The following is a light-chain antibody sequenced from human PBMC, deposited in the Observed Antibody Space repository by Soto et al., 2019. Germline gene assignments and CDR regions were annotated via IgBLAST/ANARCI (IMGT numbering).Light chain of an antibody. CDR3: QQHSNWPGLIT. V-gene: IGKV3-11*01. CDR1: QSVTNY. Sequence: EIVLTQSPATLSLSPGERATLSCRASQSVTNYLNWYQQKPGQGPRLLIFDASNRATGTPPRFSGSGCGTDFTLTIRSLEPEDFAVYYCQQHSNWPGLITFGQGTRLEIK. CDR2: DAS. J-gene: IGKJ5*01.